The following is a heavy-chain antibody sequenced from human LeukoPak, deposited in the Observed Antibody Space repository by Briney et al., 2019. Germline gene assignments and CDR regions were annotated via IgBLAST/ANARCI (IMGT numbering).Heavy chain of an antibody. CDR3: ARVYGPGRILEWLSPLPYNWSDP. CDR2: IYYSGST. V-gene: IGHV4-39*07. CDR1: GGSISSSSYY. D-gene: IGHD3-3*01. Sequence: SETLSLTCTVSGGSISSSSYYWGWIRQPPGKGLEWIGSIYYSGSTYYNPSLKSRVTISVDTSKNQFSLKLSSVTAADTAVYYCARVYGPGRILEWLSPLPYNWSDPWGQGTLVTVSS. J-gene: IGHJ5*02.